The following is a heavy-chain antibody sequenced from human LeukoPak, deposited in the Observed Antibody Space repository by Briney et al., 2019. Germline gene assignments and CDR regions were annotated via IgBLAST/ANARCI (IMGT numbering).Heavy chain of an antibody. D-gene: IGHD4-17*01. CDR3: ARDIYGDYVDY. CDR1: GFTFTTYW. V-gene: IGHV3-7*01. J-gene: IGHJ4*02. Sequence: GGSLRLSCAASGFTFTTYWMSWVRQLPGKGLEWVANIKQDGSEKYYVDSVKGRFTISRDNAKNSLYLQMNSLRAEDTAVYYCARDIYGDYVDYWGQGTLVTVSS. CDR2: IKQDGSEK.